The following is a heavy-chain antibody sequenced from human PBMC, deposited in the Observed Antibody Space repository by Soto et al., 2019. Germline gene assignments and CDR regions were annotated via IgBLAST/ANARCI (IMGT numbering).Heavy chain of an antibody. CDR2: IIPVFGLV. V-gene: IGHV1-69*01. D-gene: IGHD3-22*01. Sequence: QVHLLLQSGAEVKKPGSSVKVCCKASGGTPSNSAISWVRQAPGQGLEWMGGIIPVFGLVKYAQNFQGRVTITADESTNTAYMELRSLRPEDTAVYYCAGGRIVVVGSRAYYGMDVWGQGTTVAVSS. J-gene: IGHJ6*02. CDR1: GGTPSNSA. CDR3: AGGRIVVVGSRAYYGMDV.